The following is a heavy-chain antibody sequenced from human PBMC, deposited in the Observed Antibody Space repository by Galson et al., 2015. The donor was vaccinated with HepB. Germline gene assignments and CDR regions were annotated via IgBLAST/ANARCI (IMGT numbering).Heavy chain of an antibody. V-gene: IGHV3-11*01. Sequence: SLRLSCAASGFIFSTYSMSWIRQAPGKGLEWVSYISSSVSTIHYADSVKGRFTISRDNTKNSLYLQMNSLRAEDTAVYYCARERVVIPPTGMDVWGQGTTVVVSS. D-gene: IGHD3-3*01. CDR1: GFIFSTYS. CDR2: ISSSVSTI. J-gene: IGHJ6*02. CDR3: ARERVVIPPTGMDV.